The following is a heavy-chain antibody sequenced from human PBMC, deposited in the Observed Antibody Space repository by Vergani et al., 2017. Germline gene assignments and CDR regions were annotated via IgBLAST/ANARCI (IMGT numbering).Heavy chain of an antibody. CDR3: ARAGEQQLVEYGMDV. CDR2: IILIFGTA. V-gene: IGHV1-69*01. Sequence: QVQLVQSGAEVKKPGSSVKVSCKASGGTFSSYAISWVRQAPGQGLDWMGGIILIFGTANYAQKFQGRVTITADESTSTAYMELSSLRSEDTAVYYCARAGEQQLVEYGMDVWGQGTTVTVSS. D-gene: IGHD6-13*01. CDR1: GGTFSSYA. J-gene: IGHJ6*02.